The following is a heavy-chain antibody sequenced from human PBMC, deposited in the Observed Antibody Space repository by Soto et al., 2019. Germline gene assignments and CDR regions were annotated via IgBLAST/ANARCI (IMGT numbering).Heavy chain of an antibody. CDR1: GGSINSGGYY. J-gene: IGHJ4*02. V-gene: IGHV4-31*01. Sequence: QVQLQESGPGLVKPSQTLSLICTVSGGSINSGGYYWNWIGQHPGKGLEWIGYIFYSGSTYYNPFFRILLIMSAETSQNQLSVDLSSVTAAETAVYFCARGYGQFAYSSICVVDYCGEGGLGNVS. D-gene: IGHD6-13*01. CDR2: IFYSGST. CDR3: ARGYGQFAYSSICVVDY.